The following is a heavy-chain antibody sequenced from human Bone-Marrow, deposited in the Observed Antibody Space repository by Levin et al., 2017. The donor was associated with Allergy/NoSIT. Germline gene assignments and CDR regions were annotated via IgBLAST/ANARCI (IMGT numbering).Heavy chain of an antibody. J-gene: IGHJ4*02. CDR3: ARALRGILATGTDY. D-gene: IGHD6-13*01. Sequence: PVASVKVSCKASGYNFNSYDINWVRQASGQGLEWVGWMNPNGGDTGYAHKFQGRVTLTRDTSTNTAYMELSSLRSEDSAVYYCARALRGILATGTDYWGQGTLVTVSS. V-gene: IGHV1-8*01. CDR1: GYNFNSYD. CDR2: MNPNGGDT.